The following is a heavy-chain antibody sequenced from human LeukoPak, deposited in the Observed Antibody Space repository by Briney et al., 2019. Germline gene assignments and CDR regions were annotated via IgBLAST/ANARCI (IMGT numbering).Heavy chain of an antibody. V-gene: IGHV3-7*04. Sequence: GGSLRLPCAASGFTFSSYWMSWVRQAPGKGLEWVANIKQDGSEKYYVDSVKGRFTISRDNAKNSLYLQMNSLRAEDTAVYYCARAYGGKLGYYMDVWGKGTTVTVSS. CDR3: ARAYGGKLGYYMDV. J-gene: IGHJ6*03. CDR1: GFTFSSYW. D-gene: IGHD4-23*01. CDR2: IKQDGSEK.